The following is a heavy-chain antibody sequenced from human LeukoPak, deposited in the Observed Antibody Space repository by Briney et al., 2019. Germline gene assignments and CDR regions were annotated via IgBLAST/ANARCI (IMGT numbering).Heavy chain of an antibody. CDR2: VNANSGGT. CDR3: ASLAFSAPGPD. Sequence: ASVKVSCKTSENTFTGSYIRWMRQAPGQGLKWLGWVNANSGGTDYAQGFRDRFTLTWDRSIRTAYMEVTSLRSDDTAVYFCASLAFSAPGPDWGQGTLIAASS. J-gene: IGHJ4*02. V-gene: IGHV1-2*02. CDR1: ENTFTGSY.